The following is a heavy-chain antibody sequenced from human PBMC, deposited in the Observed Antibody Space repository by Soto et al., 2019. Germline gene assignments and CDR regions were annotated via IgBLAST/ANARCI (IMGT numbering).Heavy chain of an antibody. D-gene: IGHD4-17*01. CDR3: ARHEDGEYYYYYGMDV. Sequence: GESLKISCQGSGYSFTSYWIGWVRQMPGKGLEWMGIIYPGDSDTRYSPSFQGQVTISADKSISTAYLQWSSLKASDTAMYYCARHEDGEYYYYYGMDVWGQGTTVTVSS. V-gene: IGHV5-51*01. CDR1: GYSFTSYW. J-gene: IGHJ6*02. CDR2: IYPGDSDT.